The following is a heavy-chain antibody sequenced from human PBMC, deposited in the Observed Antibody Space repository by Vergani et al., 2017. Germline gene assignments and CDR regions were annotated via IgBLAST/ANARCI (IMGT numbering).Heavy chain of an antibody. Sequence: QVQLHESGPGLVKPSETLSLICSVSGYSISIAYFWGWIRQPPGKGLEWIGSIYHSGSSFYTPSLKSRATISVHTSRNQFSLKLSSVTAADTAVYYCASDSGDYLTRDDYWGQGTLVTVSS. J-gene: IGHJ4*02. CDR1: GYSISIAYF. CDR3: ASDSGDYLTRDDY. D-gene: IGHD4-17*01. V-gene: IGHV4-38-2*02. CDR2: IYHSGSS.